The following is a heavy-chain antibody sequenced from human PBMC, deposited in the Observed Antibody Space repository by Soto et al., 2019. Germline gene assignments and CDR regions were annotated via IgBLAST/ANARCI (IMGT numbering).Heavy chain of an antibody. V-gene: IGHV3-23*01. J-gene: IGHJ4*02. CDR3: HYDSSGYLGLDY. CDR1: GFTFSSYA. CDR2: ISGSGGNT. D-gene: IGHD3-22*01. Sequence: PGGSLRLSCAASGFTFSSYAMSWVRQAPGKGLEWVSAISGSGGNTYYADSVKGRFTISRDNSKNTLYLQMNSLRAEDTAVYYCHYDSSGYLGLDYWGQGTLVTVSS.